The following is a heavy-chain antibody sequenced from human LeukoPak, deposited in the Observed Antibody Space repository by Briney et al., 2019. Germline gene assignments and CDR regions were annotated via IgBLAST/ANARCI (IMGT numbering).Heavy chain of an antibody. D-gene: IGHD3-16*02. J-gene: IGHJ5*02. Sequence: SVKVSCKASGGTFSSYAISWVRQAPGQGLERMGGIIPIFGTANYAQKFQGRVTITADKSTSTAYMELSSLRSEDTAVYYCARGNLDLYDYVWGSYPDWFDPWGQGTLVTVSS. V-gene: IGHV1-69*06. CDR3: ARGNLDLYDYVWGSYPDWFDP. CDR1: GGTFSSYA. CDR2: IIPIFGTA.